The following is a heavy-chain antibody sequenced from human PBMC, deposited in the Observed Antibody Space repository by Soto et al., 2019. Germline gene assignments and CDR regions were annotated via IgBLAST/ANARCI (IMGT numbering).Heavy chain of an antibody. Sequence: GGSLRLSCAASGFTFSSYSMNWVRQAPGKGLEWVSSISSSSSYIYYADSVKGRFTISRDSAKNSPYLQMNSLRAEDTAVYYCARDIRGTVYYYGMDVWGQGTTVTVSS. CDR2: ISSSSSYI. J-gene: IGHJ6*02. CDR3: ARDIRGTVYYYGMDV. V-gene: IGHV3-21*01. D-gene: IGHD3-10*01. CDR1: GFTFSSYS.